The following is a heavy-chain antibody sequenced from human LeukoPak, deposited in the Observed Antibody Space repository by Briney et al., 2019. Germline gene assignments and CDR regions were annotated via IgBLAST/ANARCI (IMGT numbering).Heavy chain of an antibody. V-gene: IGHV4-31*03. CDR2: IYYSGST. Sequence: KASETLSLTCTVSGGSISSGGYYWSWIRQHPGKGLEWIGHIYYSGSTNYNPSLKSRVTISVDTSKNQFSLKLSSVTAADTAVYYCARVGRDYVWGSYRKPRNRAEYFQHWGQGTLVTVSS. D-gene: IGHD3-16*02. CDR1: GGSISSGGYY. J-gene: IGHJ1*01. CDR3: ARVGRDYVWGSYRKPRNRAEYFQH.